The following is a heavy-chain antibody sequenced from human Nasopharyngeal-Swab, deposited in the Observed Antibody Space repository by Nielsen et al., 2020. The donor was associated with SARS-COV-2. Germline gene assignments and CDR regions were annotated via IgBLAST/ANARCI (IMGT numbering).Heavy chain of an antibody. Sequence: GGPLRSSFAAFGFTFVDLAMHWVRQAPGKGLEWVAGISWNRVSIGYADSVKGRVTISRDNAKHSLHLQMNSLRAEDTALYYCAKEQGFGELYYYYGMDGRGQGTTVTFSS. CDR3: AKEQGFGELYYYYGMDG. V-gene: IGHV3-9*01. J-gene: IGHJ6*02. CDR2: ISWNRVSI. D-gene: IGHD3-10*01. CDR1: GFTFVDLA.